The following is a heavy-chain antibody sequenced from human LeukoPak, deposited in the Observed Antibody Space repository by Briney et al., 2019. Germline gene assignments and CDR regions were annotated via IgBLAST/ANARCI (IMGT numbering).Heavy chain of an antibody. J-gene: IGHJ4*02. Sequence: PGRSLRLSCTASGITFGDYAMSWVRQAPGKGLEWEGFIRSKAYGGTTEYAASVKGRFTISRDDSKSIAYLQMNSLKTEDTAVYYCTRSPEYYDFWSGSDYWGQGTLVTVSS. D-gene: IGHD3-3*01. CDR1: GITFGDYA. V-gene: IGHV3-49*04. CDR2: IRSKAYGGTT. CDR3: TRSPEYYDFWSGSDY.